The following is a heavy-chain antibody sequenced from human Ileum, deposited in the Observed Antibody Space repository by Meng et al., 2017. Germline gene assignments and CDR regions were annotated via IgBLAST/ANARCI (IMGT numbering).Heavy chain of an antibody. J-gene: IGHJ4*02. CDR1: SGSISSNTY. D-gene: IGHD4-23*01. Sequence: QVKLQGSGPGLGRPSGTLSLTCAVSSGSISSNTYWSWVRQPPGKGLEWIGQISHSGSAYYNPSLKSRVTMSVDKSKSQFSLMLTSVTAADTAIYYCARHGGYSQDFWGQGTLVTVSS. V-gene: IGHV4-4*02. CDR3: ARHGGYSQDF. CDR2: ISHSGSA.